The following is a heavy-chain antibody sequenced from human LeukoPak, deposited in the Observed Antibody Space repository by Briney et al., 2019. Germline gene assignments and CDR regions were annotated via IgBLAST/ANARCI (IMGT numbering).Heavy chain of an antibody. CDR3: ARGDSPATSLAG. J-gene: IGHJ4*02. D-gene: IGHD1-26*01. CDR1: GFTFSSYA. V-gene: IGHV3-23*01. Sequence: PGGSLRLSCAASGFTFSSYAMSWVRQAPGKGLEWVSAISGSGGSTYYADSVKGRFTISRDNSKNTLYLQMNSLRAEDTAVYYCARGDSPATSLAGWGQGTLVTVSS. CDR2: ISGSGGST.